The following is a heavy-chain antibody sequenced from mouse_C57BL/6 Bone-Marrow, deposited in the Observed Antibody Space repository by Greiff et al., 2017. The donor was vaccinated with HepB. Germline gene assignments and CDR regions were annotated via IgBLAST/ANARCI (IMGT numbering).Heavy chain of an antibody. J-gene: IGHJ1*03. CDR3: ARSSYYYGSSPYWYFDV. Sequence: VQLQQPGAELVMPGASVKLSCKASGYTFTSYWMHWVKQRPGQGLEWMGEIDPSDSYTNYNQKFKGKSTLTVDKSSSTAYMQLSSLTSEDSAVYYCARSSYYYGSSPYWYFDVWGTGTTVTVSS. CDR2: IDPSDSYT. V-gene: IGHV1-69*01. CDR1: GYTFTSYW. D-gene: IGHD1-1*01.